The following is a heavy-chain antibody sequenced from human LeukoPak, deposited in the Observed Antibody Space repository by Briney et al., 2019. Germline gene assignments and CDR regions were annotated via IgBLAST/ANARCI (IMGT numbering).Heavy chain of an antibody. CDR2: IKGDGSTT. J-gene: IGHJ6*02. CDR3: ARDLGELLPQYGMDV. V-gene: IGHV3-74*01. CDR1: GFTFSSYW. Sequence: GGSLRLSCAASGFTFSSYWMHWVRQAPGKGLVWVSRIKGDGSTTSYADSVKGRFTISRDNARNTLYLQMNSLRAEDTAVYYCARDLGELLPQYGMDVWGQGTTVTVSS. D-gene: IGHD1-26*01.